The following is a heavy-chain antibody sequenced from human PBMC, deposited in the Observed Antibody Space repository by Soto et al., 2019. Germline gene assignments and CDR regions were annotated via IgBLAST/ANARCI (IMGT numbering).Heavy chain of an antibody. Sequence: SETLSLTCTVSGGSVSSGSYYWSWIRQPPGKGLEWIGYMYYSGSTNYNPSLKSRVTISLDTSKNQFSLKLSSVTAADTTVYFCARTRDFWSGNDAFDIWGQGTMVTVSS. CDR2: MYYSGST. CDR1: GGSVSSGSYY. V-gene: IGHV4-61*01. J-gene: IGHJ3*02. CDR3: ARTRDFWSGNDAFDI. D-gene: IGHD3-3*01.